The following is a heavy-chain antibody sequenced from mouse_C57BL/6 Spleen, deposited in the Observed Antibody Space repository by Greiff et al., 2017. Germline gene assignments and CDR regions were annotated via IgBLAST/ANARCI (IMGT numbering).Heavy chain of an antibody. CDR1: GYTFTSYW. CDR2: IDPSDSYT. D-gene: IGHD2-10*02. Sequence: QVQLQQPGAELVKPGASVKLSCKASGYTFTSYWMQWVKQRPGQGLEWIGEIDPSDSYTNYNQKFKGKATLTVDTSSSTAYMQLSSLTSEDSAVYYCARKGYGNPWFAYWGQGTLVTVSA. CDR3: ARKGYGNPWFAY. J-gene: IGHJ3*01. V-gene: IGHV1-50*01.